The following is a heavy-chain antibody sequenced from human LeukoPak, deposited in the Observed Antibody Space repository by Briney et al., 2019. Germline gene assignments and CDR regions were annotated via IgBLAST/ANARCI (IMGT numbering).Heavy chain of an antibody. CDR2: ISGSGGST. Sequence: GGSLRLSCAASGFTFSSYAMSWVRQAPGKGLEWVSAISGSGGSTYYADSVKGRFTISRDNSKNTLYLQMNSLRAEDTAVYYCAKDSMGNKGPAGRASGSYRLFDYWGQGTLVTVSS. D-gene: IGHD1-26*01. CDR1: GFTFSSYA. J-gene: IGHJ4*02. V-gene: IGHV3-23*01. CDR3: AKDSMGNKGPAGRASGSYRLFDY.